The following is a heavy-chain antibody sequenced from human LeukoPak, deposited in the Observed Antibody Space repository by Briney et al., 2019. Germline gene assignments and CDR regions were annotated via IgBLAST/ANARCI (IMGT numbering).Heavy chain of an antibody. CDR2: IKQDGSEK. D-gene: IGHD6-19*01. Sequence: PGGSLRLSCAASGFTFSSYWMSWVRQAPGKGLEWVANIKQDGSEKYYVDSVKGRFTISRDNAKNSLYLQMNSLRAEDTAVYYCARVLAVAGNVYYYYYGMDVWGQGTTVTVS. CDR3: ARVLAVAGNVYYYYYGMDV. V-gene: IGHV3-7*03. CDR1: GFTFSSYW. J-gene: IGHJ6*02.